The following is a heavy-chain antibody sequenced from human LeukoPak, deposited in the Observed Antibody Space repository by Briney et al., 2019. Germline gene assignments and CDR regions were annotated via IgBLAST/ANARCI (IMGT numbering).Heavy chain of an antibody. V-gene: IGHV3-53*01. J-gene: IGHJ4*02. CDR2: IYSGGST. CDR3: ARGGSITMVRGFTFDY. D-gene: IGHD3-10*01. CDR1: GFTVSSNY. Sequence: PGGSLRLSCAASGFTVSSNYMSWVRQAPGKGLEWVSVIYSGGSTYYADSVKGRFTISRDNSKNTLYLQMNSLRAEDTAVYYCARGGSITMVRGFTFDYWGQGTQVTVSS.